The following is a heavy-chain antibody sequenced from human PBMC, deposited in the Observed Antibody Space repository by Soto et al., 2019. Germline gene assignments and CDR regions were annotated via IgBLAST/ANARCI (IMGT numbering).Heavy chain of an antibody. CDR1: GYTFTGYY. CDR3: VTSRVSIAVAGETEYYFDY. CDR2: VNPNSGGT. V-gene: IGHV1-2*04. Sequence: QVQLVQSGAEVKKPGASVKVSCKASGYTFTGYYIHWVRQAPGQGLERMGWVNPNSGGTNYAQKLQGWVTMTRDTSISTAYMELSRLRSDDTAVYYCVTSRVSIAVAGETEYYFDYWGQGTLVTVSS. J-gene: IGHJ4*02. D-gene: IGHD6-19*01.